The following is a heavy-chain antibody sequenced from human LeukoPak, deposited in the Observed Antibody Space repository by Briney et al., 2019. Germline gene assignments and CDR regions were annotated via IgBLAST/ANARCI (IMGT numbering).Heavy chain of an antibody. V-gene: IGHV3-53*01. CDR3: ARAGSTGWYGDWFDP. D-gene: IGHD6-19*01. Sequence: GGSLRLSCTASGFSVSNSYLTWVRQAPGKGLDWVSLIYGGGGTYYADSVKGRFTISRDNSKNTLYLQMNSLRAEDTAVYYCARAGSTGWYGDWFDPWGQGTLVTVSS. J-gene: IGHJ5*02. CDR2: IYGGGGT. CDR1: GFSVSNSY.